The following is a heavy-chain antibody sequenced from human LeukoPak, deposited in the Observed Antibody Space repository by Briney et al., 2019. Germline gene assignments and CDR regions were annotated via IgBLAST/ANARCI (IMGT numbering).Heavy chain of an antibody. CDR1: AFTVSSNY. V-gene: IGHV3-66*01. CDR3: ARDLRYSSGWYSDY. CDR2: IYSGGST. J-gene: IGHJ4*02. D-gene: IGHD6-19*01. Sequence: QPGGSLRLSCAASAFTVSSNYMSWVRQAPGKGLEWVSVIYSGGSTYYADSVKGRFTISRDNSKNTLYLQMNSLRAEDTAVYYCARDLRYSSGWYSDYWGQGTLVTVSS.